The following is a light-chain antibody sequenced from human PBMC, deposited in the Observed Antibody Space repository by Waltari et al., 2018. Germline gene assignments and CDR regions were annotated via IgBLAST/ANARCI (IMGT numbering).Light chain of an antibody. V-gene: IGKV3-20*01. Sequence: EIVLTQSPGSLSSSPGERVTLPCRASQSVSRALAWYQQKPGQAPRLLIFGASNRATGIPDRFSGSGSLTGFSLTISRLEPEDFAVYYCQHYVRLPATFGRGTKVEIK. CDR1: QSVSRA. CDR2: GAS. CDR3: QHYVRLPAT. J-gene: IGKJ1*01.